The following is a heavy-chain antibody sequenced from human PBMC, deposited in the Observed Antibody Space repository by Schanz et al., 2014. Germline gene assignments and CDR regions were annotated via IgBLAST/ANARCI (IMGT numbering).Heavy chain of an antibody. CDR1: GYSFTAYY. D-gene: IGHD6-19*01. Sequence: QLQLVQSGAEAKKPGASVRVSCKASGYSFTAYYMHWGRQAPGQGLEWMGWINPNNGGTNYAQKFQGRVTMTRATSVNTAYMELNSLTSDDTAVYYCAKNQWRLLNPERKTSTGGLDIWGQGTLVTVSS. V-gene: IGHV1-2*02. CDR3: AKNQWRLLNPERKTSTGGLDI. CDR2: INPNNGGT. J-gene: IGHJ3*02.